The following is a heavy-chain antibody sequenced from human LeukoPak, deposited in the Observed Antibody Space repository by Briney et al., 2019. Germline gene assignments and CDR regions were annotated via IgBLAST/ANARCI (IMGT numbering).Heavy chain of an antibody. CDR3: ARVRPDLYSSGWLEVYFDY. CDR2: ISAYNGNT. CDR1: GYTFTSYG. Sequence: ASVKVSCKASGYTFTSYGISWVRQAPGQGLEWMGWISAYNGNTNYAQKLQGRVTMTTDTSTSTAYMELRSLRSDDTAVYYCARVRPDLYSSGWLEVYFDYWGQGTLVTVSS. D-gene: IGHD6-19*01. J-gene: IGHJ4*02. V-gene: IGHV1-18*01.